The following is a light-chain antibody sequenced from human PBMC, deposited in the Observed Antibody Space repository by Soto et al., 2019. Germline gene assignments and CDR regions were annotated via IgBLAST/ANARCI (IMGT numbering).Light chain of an antibody. CDR3: QQYGSSPT. Sequence: ELVLTQSPGTLSLSPGDRATLSCRASQSVSSSYLAWYQQKPGQAPRLLIYGASSRATGIPDRFSGSGSGTDFTLTIRRLEPEDFAVYYCQQYGSSPTCGQGTKVDIK. J-gene: IGKJ1*01. V-gene: IGKV3-20*01. CDR1: QSVSSSY. CDR2: GAS.